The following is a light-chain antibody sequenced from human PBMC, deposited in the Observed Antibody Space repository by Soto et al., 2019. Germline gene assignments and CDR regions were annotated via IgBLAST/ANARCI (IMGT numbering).Light chain of an antibody. J-gene: IGLJ2*01. CDR2: EVS. Sequence: QSVLTQPPSASGSPGQSVTISCTGTRSDVGAYKYVSWYQEHPGKAPKLIIYEVSKRPSGVPDRFSGSKSGNTASLTVSGLQSEDEADYYCSSYAGSSLVFGGGTKLTVL. CDR3: SSYAGSSLV. CDR1: RSDVGAYKY. V-gene: IGLV2-8*01.